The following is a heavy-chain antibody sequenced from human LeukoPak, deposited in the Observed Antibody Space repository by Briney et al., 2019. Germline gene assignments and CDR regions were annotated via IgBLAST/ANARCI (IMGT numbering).Heavy chain of an antibody. V-gene: IGHV3-48*01. CDR3: ARSLDGRGDPLN. D-gene: IGHD3-16*01. CDR1: GFTFSSYS. Sequence: PGGSLRLPCAASGFTFSSYSMNWVRQAPGKGLEWVSYISSSSSTIYYADSVKGRFTISRDNAKNSLYLQMNSLRAEDMAVYYCARSLDGRGDPLNWGQGTLVTVSS. CDR2: ISSSSSTI. J-gene: IGHJ4*02.